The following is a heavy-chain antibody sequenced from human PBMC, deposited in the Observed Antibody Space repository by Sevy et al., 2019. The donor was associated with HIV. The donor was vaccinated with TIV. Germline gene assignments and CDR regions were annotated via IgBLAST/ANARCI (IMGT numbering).Heavy chain of an antibody. Sequence: GGSLRLSCAASGFTFSSYAMHWVRQAPGKGLEWVAVISYDGSNKYYADSVKGRFTISRDNSKNTLYLQMNSLRAEDTAVYYCAKDGGKRWLQLGAFDIWGQGTMVTVSS. CDR3: AKDGGKRWLQLGAFDI. V-gene: IGHV3-30-3*01. J-gene: IGHJ3*02. D-gene: IGHD5-12*01. CDR1: GFTFSSYA. CDR2: ISYDGSNK.